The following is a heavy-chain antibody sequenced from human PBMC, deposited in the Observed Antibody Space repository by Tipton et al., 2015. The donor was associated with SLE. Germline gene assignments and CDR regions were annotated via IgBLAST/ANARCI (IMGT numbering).Heavy chain of an antibody. V-gene: IGHV1-69*01. J-gene: IGHJ3*02. CDR1: GGTFSTYV. CDR3: GRDGKEDAFDI. D-gene: IGHD1-26*01. Sequence: QVQLVQSGAEVKKPGSSVKVSCKASGGTFSTYVISWVRQAPGQGLEWMGGIIPIFGSANYAQKFQGRVTITADESTSTAYMELRSLRSDDTAIYYCGRDGKEDAFDIWGQGTMVTVSS. CDR2: IIPIFGSA.